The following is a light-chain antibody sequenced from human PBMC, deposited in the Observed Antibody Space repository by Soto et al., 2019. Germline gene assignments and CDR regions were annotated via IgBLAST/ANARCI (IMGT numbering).Light chain of an antibody. CDR1: QSVSSSY. CDR3: QQYRSSPLT. J-gene: IGKJ4*01. Sequence: EIVLTQSPGTLSLSPGERATLSCRASQSVSSSYLAWYQQKPGQAPRLLIYGASSRATGIPDRFSGSGSVTDFTLTISRLEPEDFAVYYCQQYRSSPLTFGGGTKVDIK. CDR2: GAS. V-gene: IGKV3-20*01.